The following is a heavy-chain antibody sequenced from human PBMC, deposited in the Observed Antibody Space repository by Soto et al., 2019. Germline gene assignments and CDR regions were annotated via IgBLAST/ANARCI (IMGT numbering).Heavy chain of an antibody. J-gene: IGHJ6*02. CDR2: IIPIFGTA. V-gene: IGHV1-69*13. CDR1: GGTFSSYA. Sequence: SVKVSCKAAGGTFSSYAISWVRQAPGQGLEWMGGIIPIFGTANYAQKFQGRVTITADESTSTAYMELSSLRSEDTAVYYCARARDIVLVPAAQDYYYYYGMDVWGQGTTVTVSS. CDR3: ARARDIVLVPAAQDYYYYYGMDV. D-gene: IGHD2-2*01.